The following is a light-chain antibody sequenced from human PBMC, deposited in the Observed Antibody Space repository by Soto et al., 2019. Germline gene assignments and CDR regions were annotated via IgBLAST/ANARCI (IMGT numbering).Light chain of an antibody. V-gene: IGKV2-28*01. Sequence: DIVMTQSPLSLPVTPGKPASISCRSSQSLLHSNGYNYLDWYLQKPGQSPQLLIYLGSNRASGVPDRFSGSGSGTDFTLKISRVEAEDVGVYYCMQALQTPVTFGQGTRLEMK. CDR2: LGS. J-gene: IGKJ5*01. CDR1: QSLLHSNGYNY. CDR3: MQALQTPVT.